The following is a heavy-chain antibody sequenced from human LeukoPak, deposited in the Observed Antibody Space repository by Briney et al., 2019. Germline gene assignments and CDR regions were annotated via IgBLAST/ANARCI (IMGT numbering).Heavy chain of an antibody. D-gene: IGHD1-26*01. CDR3: AREEVDPISFYYYYMDV. J-gene: IGHJ6*03. V-gene: IGHV3-7*01. CDR2: IKEDGSEE. CDR1: GFAFSSYW. Sequence: GGSLTLSCTASGFAFSSYWMSWVRQAPGKGLEWVANIKEDGSEEHYVDSVKGRFTISRDNAKNSLYLQMNGLRVEDTAVYYCAREEVDPISFYYYYMDVWGKGTAVIAS.